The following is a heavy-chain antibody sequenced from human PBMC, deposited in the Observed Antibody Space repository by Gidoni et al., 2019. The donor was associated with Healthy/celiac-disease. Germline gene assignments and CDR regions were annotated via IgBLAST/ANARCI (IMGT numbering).Heavy chain of an antibody. CDR2: ISSSGSTI. D-gene: IGHD2-15*01. CDR1: GFTFSRYE. V-gene: IGHV3-48*03. J-gene: IGHJ2*01. Sequence: EVQLVESGGGLVQPGGSLRLSCAASGFTFSRYEMNWVRQAPGKGLEWVSYISSSGSTIYYADSVKGRFTISRDNAKNSLYLQMNSLRAEDTAVYYCARDHCSGGSCYSDYWYFDLWGRGTLVTVSS. CDR3: ARDHCSGGSCYSDYWYFDL.